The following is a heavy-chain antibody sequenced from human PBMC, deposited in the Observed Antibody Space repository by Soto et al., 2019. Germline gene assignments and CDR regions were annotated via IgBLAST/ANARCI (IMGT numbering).Heavy chain of an antibody. J-gene: IGHJ4*02. CDR3: AKDVRSWSGSDYFDY. CDR1: GFTFSSYA. D-gene: IGHD3-3*01. CDR2: ISGSGGST. Sequence: EVQLLESGGGLVQPGGSLRLSCAASGFTFSSYAMSWVRQAPGKGLEWVSAISGSGGSTYYADSVKGRFTISRDNSKNTLYLQRNSLRAEDTAVYYCAKDVRSWSGSDYFDYWGQGTLVTVSS. V-gene: IGHV3-23*01.